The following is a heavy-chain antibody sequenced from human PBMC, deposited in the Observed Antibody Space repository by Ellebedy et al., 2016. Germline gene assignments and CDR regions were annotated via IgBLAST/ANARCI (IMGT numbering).Heavy chain of an antibody. CDR2: ISGNSGLI. CDR3: ARDSPGGGHEYFDY. Sequence: GESLKISCVVSGITFSPSSMNWVRQTPGQGLEWISFISGNSGLIYYADSVKGRFTISRDNAKNSLYLQMNSLRDEDTAVYYCARDSPGGGHEYFDYWGQGTLVTVSS. D-gene: IGHD6-6*01. V-gene: IGHV3-48*02. CDR1: GITFSPSS. J-gene: IGHJ4*02.